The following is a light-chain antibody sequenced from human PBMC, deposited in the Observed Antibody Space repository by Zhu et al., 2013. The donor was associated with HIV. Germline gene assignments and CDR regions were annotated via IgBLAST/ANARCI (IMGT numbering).Light chain of an antibody. CDR3: QQSYSTPYT. V-gene: IGKV1-39*01. J-gene: IGKJ2*01. CDR1: LGSSNA. Sequence: IQVTQSPSSLTASIGDRINITCRARLGSSNALAWYQHRPGKVPKLLIYAASTLQSGVPSRFSGSVSATDFTLTINSLQPEDFATYFCQQSYSTPYTFGQGTKVEI. CDR2: AAS.